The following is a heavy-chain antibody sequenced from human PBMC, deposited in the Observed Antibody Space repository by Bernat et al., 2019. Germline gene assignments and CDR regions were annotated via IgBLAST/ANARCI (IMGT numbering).Heavy chain of an antibody. D-gene: IGHD1-26*01. CDR3: ARDKGESRSGELEWELTFHYYYGMDV. J-gene: IGHJ6*02. CDR2: ISSSSSYI. Sequence: EVQLVESGGGLVKPGGSLRLSCAASGFTFSSYSMNWVRQAPGKGLEWVSSISSSSSYIYYADSVKGRFTISRDNAKNSLYLQMNSLRAEDTAVYYCARDKGESRSGELEWELTFHYYYGMDVWGQGTTVTVSS. CDR1: GFTFSSYS. V-gene: IGHV3-21*01.